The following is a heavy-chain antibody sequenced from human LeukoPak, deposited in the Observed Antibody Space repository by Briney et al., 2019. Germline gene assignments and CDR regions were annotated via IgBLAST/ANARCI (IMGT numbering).Heavy chain of an antibody. Sequence: GGSLRLSCAASGFTFSSYSMNWVHQAPGKGLEWVSSISSSSSYIYYADSVKGRFTISRDNAKNSLYLQMNSLRAEDAAVYYCARDPRYSSGWYRGGNWFDPWGQGTLVTVSS. CDR1: GFTFSSYS. D-gene: IGHD6-19*01. CDR3: ARDPRYSSGWYRGGNWFDP. V-gene: IGHV3-21*01. J-gene: IGHJ5*02. CDR2: ISSSSSYI.